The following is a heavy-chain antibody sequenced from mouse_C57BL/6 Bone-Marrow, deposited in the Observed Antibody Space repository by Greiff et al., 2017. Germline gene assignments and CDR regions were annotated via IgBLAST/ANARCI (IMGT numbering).Heavy chain of an antibody. CDR3: ARDGITTVSYYFDY. CDR1: GYTFTSYW. D-gene: IGHD1-1*01. J-gene: IGHJ2*01. Sequence: VQLQQPGAELVKPGASVKLSCKASGYTFTSYWMHWVKQRPGQGLEWIGMIHPNSGSTNYNEKFKSKATLTVDKSSSTAYMQLSSLTSEDSAVYYGARDGITTVSYYFDYWGQGTTLTVSS. CDR2: IHPNSGST. V-gene: IGHV1-64*01.